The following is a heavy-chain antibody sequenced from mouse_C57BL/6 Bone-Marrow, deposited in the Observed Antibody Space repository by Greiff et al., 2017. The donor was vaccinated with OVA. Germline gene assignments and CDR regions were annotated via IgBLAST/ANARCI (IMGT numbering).Heavy chain of an antibody. Sequence: VMLVESGAELARPGASVKLSCKASGYTFTSYGISWVKQRTGQGLEWIGEIYPRSGNTYYNEKFKGKATLTADKSSSTACMELRSLTSEDSAVYFCAREGGSAVVAKGYWGQGTSVTVSS. J-gene: IGHJ4*01. CDR1: GYTFTSYG. D-gene: IGHD1-1*01. CDR2: IYPRSGNT. V-gene: IGHV1-81*01. CDR3: AREGGSAVVAKGY.